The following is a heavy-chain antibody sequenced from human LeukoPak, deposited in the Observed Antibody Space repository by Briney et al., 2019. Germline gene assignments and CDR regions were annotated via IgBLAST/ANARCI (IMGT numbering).Heavy chain of an antibody. Sequence: GSLRLSCAASGFTFRSYGIHWVRQAPGKGLEWVAVISSDGRNKYYADSVKGRFTISRDNSKNTLYLQMNSLRAEDTAVYYCAKDRPEWGGEEAFDIWGRGTMVTVSS. D-gene: IGHD3-16*01. J-gene: IGHJ3*02. CDR3: AKDRPEWGGEEAFDI. CDR2: ISSDGRNK. CDR1: GFTFRSYG. V-gene: IGHV3-30*18.